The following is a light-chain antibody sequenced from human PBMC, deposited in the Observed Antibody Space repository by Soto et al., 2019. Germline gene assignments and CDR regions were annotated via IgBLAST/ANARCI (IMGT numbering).Light chain of an antibody. J-gene: IGLJ3*02. V-gene: IGLV2-23*01. CDR2: EGS. Sequence: QSVLTQPASVSGSPGQSITISCTGTSSDVGSYNLVSWYQQHPGKAPKLMIYEGSKRPSGVSNRFSGSKSGNTASLTISGLQAEDEADYYCHSYARGTLVFGGGTKLTVL. CDR1: SSDVGSYNL. CDR3: HSYARGTLV.